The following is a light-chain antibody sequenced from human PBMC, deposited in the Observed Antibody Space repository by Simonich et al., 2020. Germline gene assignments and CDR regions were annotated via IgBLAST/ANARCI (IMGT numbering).Light chain of an antibody. V-gene: IGLV3-1*01. CDR3: QAWDSSTVV. Sequence: SYELTQPPSVSVSPGQTASITCSGDKLGDKYACWYQQKPGQSPVLVIYSDSKRPSGNPERFSGSNAGNTAPLTISGTQAMDEADYYCQAWDSSTVVFGGGTKLTVL. CDR1: KLGDKY. J-gene: IGLJ2*01. CDR2: SDS.